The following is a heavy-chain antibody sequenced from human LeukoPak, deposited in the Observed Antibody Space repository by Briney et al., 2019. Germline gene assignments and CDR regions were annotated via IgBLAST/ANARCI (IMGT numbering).Heavy chain of an antibody. J-gene: IGHJ4*02. CDR2: ITWSSGTV. CDR1: GFTFDDYA. CDR3: AKAVDSSGHYYGFDY. V-gene: IGHV3-9*01. D-gene: IGHD3-22*01. Sequence: GGSLRLSCAASGFTFDDYAMHWVRQAPGKGLEWVSGITWSSGTVGYGDSVKGRFTISRDNAKNSLYLQMNSLRAEDTASYYCAKAVDSSGHYYGFDYWGQGTLVTVSS.